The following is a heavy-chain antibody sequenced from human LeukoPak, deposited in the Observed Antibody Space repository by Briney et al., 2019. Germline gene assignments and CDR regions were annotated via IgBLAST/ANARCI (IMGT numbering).Heavy chain of an antibody. Sequence: SETLSLTCTVSGGSISSYYWSWIRQPAGKGLEWIGRIYTSGSTNYNPSLKSRVTMSVDTSKNQFSLKLSSVTAADTAAYYCARDPPYSSGWSYYFDYWGQGTLVTVSS. CDR1: GGSISSYY. CDR2: IYTSGST. D-gene: IGHD6-19*01. V-gene: IGHV4-4*07. J-gene: IGHJ4*02. CDR3: ARDPPYSSGWSYYFDY.